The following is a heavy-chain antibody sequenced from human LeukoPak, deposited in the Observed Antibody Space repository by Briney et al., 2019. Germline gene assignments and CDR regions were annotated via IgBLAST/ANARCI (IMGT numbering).Heavy chain of an antibody. CDR1: GYTFTAYY. J-gene: IGHJ4*02. CDR3: ARSPSSWYPYFDY. V-gene: IGHV1-2*04. D-gene: IGHD6-13*01. Sequence: ASVKVSCKASGYTFTAYYTHWVRQAPGQGLEWMGWINPNSGGTNYAQKFQGWVTMTRDTSISTAYMELSRLKSDDTAVYYCARSPSSWYPYFDYWGQGTLVTVSS. CDR2: INPNSGGT.